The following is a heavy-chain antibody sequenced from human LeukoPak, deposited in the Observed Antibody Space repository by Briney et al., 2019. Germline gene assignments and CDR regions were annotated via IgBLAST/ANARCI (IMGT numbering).Heavy chain of an antibody. D-gene: IGHD3-10*01. J-gene: IGHJ6*04. CDR1: GGSISSAGYS. CDR2: MYHSGST. CDR3: ARSNYGSGVDV. Sequence: SETLSLTCAVSGGSISSAGYSWSWIRQPPGKGLEWIGYMYHSGSTYYNPSLRSRVTISVDRSQNQFSLQLSSVTAADTAVYYCARSNYGSGVDVWGKGTTVTVSP. V-gene: IGHV4-30-2*01.